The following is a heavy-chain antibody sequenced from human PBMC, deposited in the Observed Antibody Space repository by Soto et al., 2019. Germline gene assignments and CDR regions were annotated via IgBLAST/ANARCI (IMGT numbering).Heavy chain of an antibody. CDR1: GFTFSTYS. CDR2: VSGSSSII. CDR3: ARGSRDGNTFH. J-gene: IGHJ4*02. V-gene: IGHV3-48*02. Sequence: EVQLVESGGGLVQPGGSLRLSCVASGFTFSTYSMNWVRQAPGKGLEWISYVSGSSSIISYADSVKGRFTISRDNAKNSLSLQMYSLRDEDTAVYYCARGSRDGNTFHWGQGTLVTVSS. D-gene: IGHD1-7*01.